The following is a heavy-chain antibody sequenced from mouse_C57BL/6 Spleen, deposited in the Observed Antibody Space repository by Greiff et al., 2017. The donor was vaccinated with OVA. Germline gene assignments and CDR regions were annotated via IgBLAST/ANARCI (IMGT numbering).Heavy chain of an antibody. CDR2: IDPSDSST. J-gene: IGHJ2*01. CDR1: GYTFTSYW. CDR3: ARGGYYDYDGRLLFDY. D-gene: IGHD2-4*01. V-gene: IGHV1-69*01. Sequence: VQLQQPGAELVMPGASVKLSCKASGYTFTSYWMHWVKQRPGQGLEWIGEIDPSDSSTNYNQKFKGKATLTVDKSSSTAYMQLSSLTSEDSAVYYCARGGYYDYDGRLLFDYWGQGTTLTVSS.